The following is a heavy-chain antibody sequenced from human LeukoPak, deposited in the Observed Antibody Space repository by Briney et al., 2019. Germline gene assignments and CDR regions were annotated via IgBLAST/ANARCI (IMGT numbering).Heavy chain of an antibody. Sequence: SQTLSLACAISGDSFSSNSVTWNWIRQSPSRGLEWLGRTYYRSTWYNDYAVSVRGRITVNPDTSKNQFSLHLNSVTPEDTAVYYCARRLTQYDCFDPWGQGILVTVSS. J-gene: IGHJ5*02. V-gene: IGHV6-1*01. CDR3: ARRLTQYDCFDP. CDR2: TYYRSTWYN. D-gene: IGHD2-2*01. CDR1: GDSFSSNSVT.